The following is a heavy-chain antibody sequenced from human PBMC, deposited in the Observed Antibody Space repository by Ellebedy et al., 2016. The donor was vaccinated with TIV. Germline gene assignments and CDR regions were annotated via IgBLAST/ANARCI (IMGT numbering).Heavy chain of an antibody. Sequence: GESLKISCAASGFTFSSYAMHWVRQAPGKGLEWVAVISYDGSNKYYADSVKGRFTISRDNSKNTLYLQMNSLRAEDTAVYYCARVGVRFGDSAAELVTPEGDAFDIWGQGTMVTVSS. CDR2: ISYDGSNK. CDR1: GFTFSSYA. V-gene: IGHV3-30-3*01. D-gene: IGHD3-10*01. CDR3: ARVGVRFGDSAAELVTPEGDAFDI. J-gene: IGHJ3*02.